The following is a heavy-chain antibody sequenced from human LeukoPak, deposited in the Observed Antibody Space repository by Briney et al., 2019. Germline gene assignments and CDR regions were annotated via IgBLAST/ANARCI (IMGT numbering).Heavy chain of an antibody. CDR1: GYTFTGYY. CDR2: INPNSGGT. CDR3: ARVETYYYGSGSYYNWFDP. Sequence: GASVKVSCKASGYTFTGYYMHWVRQAPGQGLEWMGWINPNSGGTNYAQKLQGRVTMTTDTSTSTAYMELRSLRSDDTAVYYCARVETYYYGSGSYYNWFDPWGQGTLVTVSS. D-gene: IGHD3-10*01. J-gene: IGHJ5*02. V-gene: IGHV1-2*02.